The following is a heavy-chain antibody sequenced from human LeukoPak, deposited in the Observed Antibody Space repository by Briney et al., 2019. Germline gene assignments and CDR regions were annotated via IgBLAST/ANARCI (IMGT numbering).Heavy chain of an antibody. CDR1: GFTFRSYN. CDR3: VRGDGDLFDF. Sequence: GGSLRLSCVASGFTFRSYNMNWVRQAPGKGLEWVSFISKTSANIYYGASVRGRLTISRDNLKNSILLEMSSLRAEDTGVYYCVRGDGDLFDFWGQGTLVSVSS. CDR2: ISKTSANI. D-gene: IGHD4-17*01. V-gene: IGHV3-21*06. J-gene: IGHJ4*02.